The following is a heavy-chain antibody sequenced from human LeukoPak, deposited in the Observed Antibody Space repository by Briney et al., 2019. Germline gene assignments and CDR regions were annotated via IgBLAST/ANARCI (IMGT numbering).Heavy chain of an antibody. V-gene: IGHV4-59*01. J-gene: IGHJ4*02. CDR2: IYYSGST. CDR3: ARDLTMNY. CDR1: GGSINSYY. Sequence: SETLSLTCTVSGGSINSYYWSWIRQPPGKGLEWIGYIYYSGSTNYNPSLKSRVTISVDTSKNQFSLKLSSVTAADTAVYYCARDLTMNYWGQGTLVTVSS. D-gene: IGHD3-22*01.